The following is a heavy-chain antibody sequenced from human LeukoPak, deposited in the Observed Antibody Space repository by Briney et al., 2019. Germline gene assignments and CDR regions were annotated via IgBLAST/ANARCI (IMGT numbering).Heavy chain of an antibody. D-gene: IGHD3-3*01. J-gene: IGHJ5*02. Sequence: ASVKVSCKVSGYTLTELSMHWVRQAPGKGLEWMGGFDPEDGETIYAQKFQGRVTMTEDTSTDTAYMELSSLRSEDTAVYYCATDPSLRYYDFWSGNGWFDPWGQGTLVTVSS. CDR1: GYTLTELS. V-gene: IGHV1-24*01. CDR3: ATDPSLRYYDFWSGNGWFDP. CDR2: FDPEDGET.